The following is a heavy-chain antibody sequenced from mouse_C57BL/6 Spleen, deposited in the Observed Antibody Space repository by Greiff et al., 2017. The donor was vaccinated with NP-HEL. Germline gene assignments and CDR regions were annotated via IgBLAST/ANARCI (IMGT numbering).Heavy chain of an antibody. D-gene: IGHD2-3*01. Sequence: EVNVVESGEGLVKPGGSLKLSCAASGFTFSSYAMSWVRQTPEKRLEWVAYISSGGDYIYYADTVKGRFTISRDNARNTLYLQMSSLKSEDTAMYYCTRGDGYYDYYAMDYWGQGTSVTVSS. CDR1: GFTFSSYA. CDR2: ISSGGDYI. J-gene: IGHJ4*01. CDR3: TRGDGYYDYYAMDY. V-gene: IGHV5-9-1*02.